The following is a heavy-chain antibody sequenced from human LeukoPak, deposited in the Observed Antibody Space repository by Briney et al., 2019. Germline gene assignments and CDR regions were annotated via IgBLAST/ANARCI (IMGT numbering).Heavy chain of an antibody. CDR2: ISAYNGNT. CDR3: ARDGADIVVVVAATDNWFDP. Sequence: GASVTVSCKASGYTFTSYGISWVRQAPGQGLEWMGWISAYNGNTNYAQKLQGRVTMTTDTSTSTAYMELRSLRSDDTAVYYCARDGADIVVVVAATDNWFDPWGQGTLVTVSS. J-gene: IGHJ5*02. CDR1: GYTFTSYG. D-gene: IGHD2-15*01. V-gene: IGHV1-18*01.